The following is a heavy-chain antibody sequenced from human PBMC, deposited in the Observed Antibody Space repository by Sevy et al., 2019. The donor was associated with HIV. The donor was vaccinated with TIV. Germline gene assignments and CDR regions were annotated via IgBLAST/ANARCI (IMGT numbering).Heavy chain of an antibody. CDR1: GFTLRSYV. J-gene: IGHJ5*02. CDR2: ISGSGSII. CDR3: ARVDANYDKGFDP. V-gene: IGHV3-48*03. D-gene: IGHD3-22*01. Sequence: GGSLRLSCEASGFTLRSYVMNWVRQAPGKGLEWVSYISGSGSIIYYADSVKGRFTISRDNAKNSLYMQMNSLRAEDTAVYYCARVDANYDKGFDPWGQGSLVTVSS.